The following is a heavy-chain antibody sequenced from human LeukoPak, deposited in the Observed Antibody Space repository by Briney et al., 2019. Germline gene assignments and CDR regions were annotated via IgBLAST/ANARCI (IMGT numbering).Heavy chain of an antibody. CDR2: INHSGST. V-gene: IGHV4-34*01. CDR1: GGSFSGYY. CDR3: ARGVAVAGKPIKLKDWYFDP. D-gene: IGHD6-19*01. J-gene: IGHJ2*01. Sequence: PSETLSLTCAVYGGSFSGYYWSWIRQPPGKGLEWIGEINHSGSTNYNPSLKSRVTISVDTSKNQFPLKLSSVTAADTAVYYCARGVAVAGKPIKLKDWYFDPWGRGTLVTVSS.